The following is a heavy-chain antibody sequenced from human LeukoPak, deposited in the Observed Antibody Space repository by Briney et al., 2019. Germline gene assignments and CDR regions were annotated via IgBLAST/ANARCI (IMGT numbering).Heavy chain of an antibody. CDR1: GGSISSSSYY. J-gene: IGHJ4*02. V-gene: IGHV4-39*07. CDR3: ARETYYYDSSGYDLGYFDY. CDR2: IYYSGST. D-gene: IGHD3-22*01. Sequence: KPSETLSLTCTVSGGSISSSSYYWGWIRQPPGKGLEWIGSIYYSGSTYYNPFLKSRVTISVDTSKNQFSLKLSSVTAADTAVYYCARETYYYDSSGYDLGYFDYWGQGTLVTVSS.